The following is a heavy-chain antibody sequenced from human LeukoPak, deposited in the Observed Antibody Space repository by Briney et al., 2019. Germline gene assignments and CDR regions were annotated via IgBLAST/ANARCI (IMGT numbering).Heavy chain of an antibody. V-gene: IGHV1-69*04. Sequence: SVRVSCKASGGTFSSYAISWVRQAPGQGLEWMGRIIPILGIANYAQKFQGRVTITADKSTSTAYMELSSLRSEDTAVYYCARLGVRGAPIDIWGQGTMVTVSS. CDR3: ARLGVRGAPIDI. CDR2: IIPILGIA. J-gene: IGHJ3*02. CDR1: GGTFSSYA. D-gene: IGHD3-10*01.